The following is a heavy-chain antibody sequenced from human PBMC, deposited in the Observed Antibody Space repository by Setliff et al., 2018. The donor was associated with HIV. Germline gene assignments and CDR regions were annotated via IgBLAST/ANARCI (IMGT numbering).Heavy chain of an antibody. J-gene: IGHJ3*02. CDR2: SGTNT. Sequence: PGESLTISCAASGFTFSNYAMSWVRQAPGKGLEWVSDSGTNTYYADSVRGRFTISRYNSKNTLYLQMNSLRAEDTAVYYCAKTCSGSGCYAYDIWGQGTMVTVSS. V-gene: IGHV3-23*01. D-gene: IGHD2-15*01. CDR3: AKTCSGSGCYAYDI. CDR1: GFTFSNYA.